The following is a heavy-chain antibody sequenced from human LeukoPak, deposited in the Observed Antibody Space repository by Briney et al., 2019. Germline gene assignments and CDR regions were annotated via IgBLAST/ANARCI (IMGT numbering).Heavy chain of an antibody. V-gene: IGHV4-34*01. CDR1: GDSFSEYY. Sequence: PSETLSLTCAVYGDSFSEYYWSWIRQPPGKGLEWIGQINHSGGTNYHPSLKTRVTISLDTSKNQVSLKLRSVTAADTTVYYCAFEGPVSGYAFDPWGQGALVAVSS. J-gene: IGHJ5*02. CDR3: AFEGPVSGYAFDP. D-gene: IGHD5-12*01. CDR2: INHSGGT.